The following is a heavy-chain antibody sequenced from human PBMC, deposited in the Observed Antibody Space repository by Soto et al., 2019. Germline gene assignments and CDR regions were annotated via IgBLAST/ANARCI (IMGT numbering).Heavy chain of an antibody. Sequence: ASVKVSCKASGYTFTSYGISWVRQAPGQGLEWMGWISAYNGNTNYAQKLQGRVTMTTDTSTSTAYMELRSLRSDDTAVYYCARGTGRYDFWSGNPLPYYFDYWGQGTLVTFSS. CDR3: ARGTGRYDFWSGNPLPYYFDY. CDR1: GYTFTSYG. D-gene: IGHD3-3*01. J-gene: IGHJ4*02. CDR2: ISAYNGNT. V-gene: IGHV1-18*01.